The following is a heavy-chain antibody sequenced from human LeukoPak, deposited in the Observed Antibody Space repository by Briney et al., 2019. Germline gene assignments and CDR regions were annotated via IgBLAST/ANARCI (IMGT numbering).Heavy chain of an antibody. CDR1: GFTFSNYA. D-gene: IGHD6-13*01. CDR2: ISASGGGT. Sequence: GGSLRLSCAASGFTFSNYAMSWVRQAPGQGLEWVSGISASGGGTYYADSVKGRFTISRDNSKNTLYLQMNSLRAEDTAVYYCAKLQSIAAAGEDWFDPWGQGTLVTVSS. J-gene: IGHJ5*02. CDR3: AKLQSIAAAGEDWFDP. V-gene: IGHV3-23*01.